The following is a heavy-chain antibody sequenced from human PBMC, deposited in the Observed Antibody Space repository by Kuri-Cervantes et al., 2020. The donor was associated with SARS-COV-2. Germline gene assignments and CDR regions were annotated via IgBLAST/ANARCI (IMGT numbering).Heavy chain of an antibody. J-gene: IGHJ6*02. CDR1: GFTFSGHW. D-gene: IGHD2-2*01. V-gene: IGHV3-33*08. Sequence: GGSLRLSCAASGFTFSGHWIHWVRQAPGKGLQWVALIWYDGSNKYYADSVKGRFTISRDNSKNTLNLQMNSLRVEDTAVYYCARDGEYCSSAGCPKYSYHYGMDVWGQGTTVTVSS. CDR3: ARDGEYCSSAGCPKYSYHYGMDV. CDR2: IWYDGSNK.